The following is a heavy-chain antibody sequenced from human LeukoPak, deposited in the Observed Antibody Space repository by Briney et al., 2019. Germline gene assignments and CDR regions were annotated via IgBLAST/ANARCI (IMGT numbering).Heavy chain of an antibody. D-gene: IGHD3-3*01. CDR1: GGIFSSYA. J-gene: IGHJ5*02. V-gene: IGHV1-69*06. CDR2: IIPIFGTA. Sequence: SVKVSCKASGGIFSSYAISWVRQAPGQGLEWMGSIIPIFGTANYAQKFQGRVTITADKSTSTAYMELSSLRSEDTAVYYCARTNNITIFGVVTRLNGWFDPWGQGTLVTVSS. CDR3: ARTNNITIFGVVTRLNGWFDP.